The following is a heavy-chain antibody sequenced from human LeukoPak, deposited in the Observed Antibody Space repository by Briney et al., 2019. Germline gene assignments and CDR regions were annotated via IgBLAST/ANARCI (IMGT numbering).Heavy chain of an antibody. Sequence: PSETLSLTCAVYGGSFSGYYWSWIRQPPGKGLEWIGEINHSGSTNYNPSLKSRVTISVDTSKNQFSLKLSSVTAADTAVYYCARRGYSYVDPWGQGTLVTVSS. CDR3: ARRGYSYVDP. V-gene: IGHV4-34*01. J-gene: IGHJ5*02. CDR1: GGSFSGYY. D-gene: IGHD5-18*01. CDR2: INHSGST.